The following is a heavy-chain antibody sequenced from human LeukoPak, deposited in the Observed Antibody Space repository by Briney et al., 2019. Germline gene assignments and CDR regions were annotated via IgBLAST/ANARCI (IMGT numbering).Heavy chain of an antibody. CDR2: ISGAGSNT. D-gene: IGHD6-13*01. Sequence: PGGSLRLSCAASGFTFSSYAMSWVRQAPGKGLEWVSSISGAGSNTYYADSVKGRFTVSRDSSKNTLYLQMNSLRAEDTAVYFCAKEGSSWYRNWFDPWGQGTLVTVSS. CDR3: AKEGSSWYRNWFDP. CDR1: GFTFSSYA. J-gene: IGHJ5*02. V-gene: IGHV3-23*01.